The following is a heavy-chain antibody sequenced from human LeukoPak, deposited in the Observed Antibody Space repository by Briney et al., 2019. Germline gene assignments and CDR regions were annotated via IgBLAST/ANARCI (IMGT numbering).Heavy chain of an antibody. D-gene: IGHD6-19*01. CDR1: GGSISSYY. V-gene: IGHV4-59*08. CDR3: ARQSGIAVRGGWYFDL. J-gene: IGHJ2*01. Sequence: SEPLSLTCTVSGGSISSYYWSWIRQPPGKGLEWIGYIYYSGSTNYNPSLKSRVTISVDTSKNQFSLKLSSVTAADTAVYYCARQSGIAVRGGWYFDLWGRGTLVTVSS. CDR2: IYYSGST.